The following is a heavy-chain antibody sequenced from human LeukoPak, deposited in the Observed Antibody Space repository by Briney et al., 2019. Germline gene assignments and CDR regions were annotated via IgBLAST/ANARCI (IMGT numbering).Heavy chain of an antibody. D-gene: IGHD6-19*01. CDR2: INADGGRT. CDR1: GFTLDAYA. V-gene: IGHV3-43*02. J-gene: IGHJ4*01. CDR3: AKGIYSSGWSYFDY. Sequence: PGGSLRLSCVASGFTLDAYAMHWVRQARGKGLEWVSHINADGGRTYYADSVKGRFTISRDNSKNTLYLQMNSLRAEDTAVYYCAKGIYSSGWSYFDYWGHGTLVTVSS.